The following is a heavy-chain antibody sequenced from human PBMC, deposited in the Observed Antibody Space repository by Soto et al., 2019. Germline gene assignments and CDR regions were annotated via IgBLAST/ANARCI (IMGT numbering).Heavy chain of an antibody. Sequence: GGSLRLSCAASGFTFSSYGMHWVRQAPGKGLEWVAVISYDGGNKYYADSVKGRFTISRDNSKKTLYLQMNSLRAEDTAVYYCAKWSGQPVAFDIWGQGTMVTVSS. V-gene: IGHV3-30*18. CDR2: ISYDGGNK. J-gene: IGHJ3*02. CDR1: GFTFSSYG. CDR3: AKWSGQPVAFDI. D-gene: IGHD4-17*01.